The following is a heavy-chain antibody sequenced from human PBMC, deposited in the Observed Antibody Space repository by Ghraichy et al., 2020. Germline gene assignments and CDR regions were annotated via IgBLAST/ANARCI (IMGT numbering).Heavy chain of an antibody. CDR1: GFTFSSYW. D-gene: IGHD5-24*01. CDR2: IKQDGSEK. CDR3: ARRYRRDGYNCLGY. V-gene: IGHV3-7*01. Sequence: GGSLRLSCAASGFTFSSYWMSWVRQAPGKGLEWVANIKQDGSEKYYVDSVKGRFTISRDNAKNSLYLQMNSLRAEDTAVYYCARRYRRDGYNCLGYWGQGTLVTVSS. J-gene: IGHJ4*02.